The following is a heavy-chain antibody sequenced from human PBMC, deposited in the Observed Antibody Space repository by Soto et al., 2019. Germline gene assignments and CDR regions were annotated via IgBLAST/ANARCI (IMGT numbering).Heavy chain of an antibody. D-gene: IGHD6-13*01. J-gene: IGHJ6*03. CDR3: ARSGSSWQLYYYYYMDG. CDR1: GGSFSGYY. Sequence: SETLSLTCAVYGGSFSGYYWSWIRQPPGKGLEWIGEINHSGSTNYNPSLKSRVTISVDTSKNQFSLKLSSVTAADTAVYYCARSGSSWQLYYYYYMDGWGKGTTVTVSS. V-gene: IGHV4-34*01. CDR2: INHSGST.